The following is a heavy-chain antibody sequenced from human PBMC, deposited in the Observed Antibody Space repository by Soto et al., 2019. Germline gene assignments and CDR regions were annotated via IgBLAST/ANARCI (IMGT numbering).Heavy chain of an antibody. V-gene: IGHV1-18*01. CDR1: GYTFTSYG. CDR3: ARDWDYYDSSGYYSIKAGMDV. J-gene: IGHJ6*02. Sequence: QVQLVQSGAEVKKPGASVKVSCKASGYTFTSYGISWVRQAPGQGLEWMGWISAYNGNTNYAQKLQGRVTMTTDTSTCTAYMELRSLRSDHTAVYYCARDWDYYDSSGYYSIKAGMDVWGQGTTVTVSS. D-gene: IGHD3-22*01. CDR2: ISAYNGNT.